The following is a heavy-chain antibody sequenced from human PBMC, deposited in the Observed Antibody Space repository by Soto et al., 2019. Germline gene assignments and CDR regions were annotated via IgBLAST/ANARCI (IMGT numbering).Heavy chain of an antibody. CDR3: AKGPWIQLWTYYFDY. Sequence: PGGSLRLSCAASGFTFSSYGMHWVRQAPGKGLEWVAVISYDGSNKYYADSVKGRFTISRDNSKNTLYLQMNSLRAEDTAVYYCAKGPWIQLWTYYFDYWGQGTLVTVSS. CDR2: ISYDGSNK. V-gene: IGHV3-30*18. D-gene: IGHD5-18*01. CDR1: GFTFSSYG. J-gene: IGHJ4*02.